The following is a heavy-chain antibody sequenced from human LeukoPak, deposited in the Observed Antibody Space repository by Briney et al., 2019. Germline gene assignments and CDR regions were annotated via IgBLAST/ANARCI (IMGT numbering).Heavy chain of an antibody. CDR2: IYYSGST. CDR1: GGSISSYY. V-gene: IGHV4-59*08. CDR3: ARHQFDSTAYVDC. J-gene: IGHJ4*02. D-gene: IGHD3-22*01. Sequence: SETLSLTCTVSGGSISSYYWSWIRQPPGKGLEWIGYIYYSGSTNYNPSLKSRVTISVDTSKKQFSLKLSSVTAADTAVYYCARHQFDSTAYVDCWGQGTLVTVSS.